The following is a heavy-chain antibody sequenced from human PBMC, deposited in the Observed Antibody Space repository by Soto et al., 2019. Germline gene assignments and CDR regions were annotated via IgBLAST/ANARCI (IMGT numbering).Heavy chain of an antibody. D-gene: IGHD3-3*01. V-gene: IGHV3-33*01. J-gene: IGHJ4*02. CDR2: IWDDGSKK. CDR3: ARLAAGFN. Sequence: QVQLVESGRGVVQPGRSLRLSCAASGLTFSSYGMHWVRQAPGKGLEWVAVIWDDGSKKFYADFVKGRFTISRDNSKNTLYLEINSLRGDDTAIYYCARLAAGFNWGQGTLVTVSS. CDR1: GLTFSSYG.